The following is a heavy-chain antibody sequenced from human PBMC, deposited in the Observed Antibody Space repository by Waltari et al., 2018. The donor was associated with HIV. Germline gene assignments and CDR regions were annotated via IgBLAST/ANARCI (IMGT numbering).Heavy chain of an antibody. CDR3: ARTYYYDSPREFDY. CDR1: GYTFTSYG. V-gene: IGHV1-18*01. Sequence: QVHLVQSGAEVKKPGASVKVSCKASGYTFTSYGISWVRQAHGQGLEWMGWNSAHNGNTNYAQNLQGRVTMTTDTSTNTAYMELRSLRSDDTAVYYCARTYYYDSPREFDYWGQGTLVTVSS. J-gene: IGHJ4*02. CDR2: NSAHNGNT. D-gene: IGHD3-22*01.